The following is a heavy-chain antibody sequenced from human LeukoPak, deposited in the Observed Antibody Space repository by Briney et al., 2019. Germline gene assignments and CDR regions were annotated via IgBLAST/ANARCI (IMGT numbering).Heavy chain of an antibody. CDR3: ARGPGIRPAEPYDSSGSDAFDI. J-gene: IGHJ3*02. V-gene: IGHV4-30-2*01. D-gene: IGHD3-22*01. Sequence: PSETLSLTCAVSGGSINSGGYSWSWIRQPPGKGLEWIGYIYHSGSTYYNPSLKSRVTISVDRSKNQFSLKLSSVTAADTAVYYCARGPGIRPAEPYDSSGSDAFDIWGQGTMVTVSS. CDR2: IYHSGST. CDR1: GGSINSGGYS.